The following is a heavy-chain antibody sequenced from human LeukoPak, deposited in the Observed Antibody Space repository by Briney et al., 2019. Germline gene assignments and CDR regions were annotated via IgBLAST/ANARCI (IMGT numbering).Heavy chain of an antibody. CDR1: GGSISSYY. D-gene: IGHD4-17*01. Sequence: SVTLSLTCTVSGGSISSYYWSRIRQPPGKGLEWIAYISDSGSTNYNPSLKSRVTISVDTSKNQFSLKLSSVTAADTAVYYCARTTVTTYFDNWGQGTLVTVSS. J-gene: IGHJ4*02. CDR3: ARTTVTTYFDN. CDR2: ISDSGST. V-gene: IGHV4-59*01.